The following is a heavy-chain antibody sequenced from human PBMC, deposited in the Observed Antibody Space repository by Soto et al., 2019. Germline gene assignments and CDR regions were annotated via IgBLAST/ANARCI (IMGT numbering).Heavy chain of an antibody. CDR3: ARDLPAGSPAHYVWGSSRSYYFDY. D-gene: IGHD3-16*02. J-gene: IGHJ4*02. CDR2: INPSGGST. Sequence: GASVKVSCKASGYTFTSYYMHWVRQAPGQGLEWMGIINPSGGSTSYAQKFQGRVTMTRDTSTSTVYMELSSLRSEDTAVYYCARDLPAGSPAHYVWGSSRSYYFDYWGQGTLVTVSS. CDR1: GYTFTSYY. V-gene: IGHV1-46*01.